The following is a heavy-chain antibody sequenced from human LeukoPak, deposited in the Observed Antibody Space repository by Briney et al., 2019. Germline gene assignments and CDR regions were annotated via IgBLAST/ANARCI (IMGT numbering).Heavy chain of an antibody. CDR2: IYYTGST. V-gene: IGHV4-59*01. CDR3: ARGDYGGRIVPLDS. D-gene: IGHD4-23*01. Sequence: SETLSLTCTVSGGSISIYHWSWLRQPPGKGLEWIGYIYYTGSTNYNPSTTYNPSLKSRVTISVDTSKNQFSLKLNSVTAADKAVYYCARGDYGGRIVPLDSWGQGTLVTVSS. J-gene: IGHJ4*02. CDR1: GGSISIYH.